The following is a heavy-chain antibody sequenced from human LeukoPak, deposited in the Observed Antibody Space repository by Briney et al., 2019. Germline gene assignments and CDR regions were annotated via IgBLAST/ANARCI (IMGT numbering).Heavy chain of an antibody. CDR3: ARTPSGSWAWFDP. Sequence: SETLSLTCAVYGGSFSDYYWSWIRQPPGKGLEWIGEINHSGSTNYNPSLKSRVTISVDTSKNQFSLKLSPVTAADTAVYYCARTPSGSWAWFDPWGQGTLVTVSS. D-gene: IGHD2-15*01. CDR1: GGSFSDYY. V-gene: IGHV4-34*01. J-gene: IGHJ5*02. CDR2: INHSGST.